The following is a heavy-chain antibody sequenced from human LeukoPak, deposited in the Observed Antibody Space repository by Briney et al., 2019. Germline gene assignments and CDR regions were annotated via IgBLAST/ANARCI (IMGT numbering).Heavy chain of an antibody. V-gene: IGHV3-30*04. CDR1: GFTFSSYA. D-gene: IGHD5-12*01. J-gene: IGHJ4*02. Sequence: PGRSLRLSCAASGFTFSSYAMHWVRQAPGKGLVWVAVISYDGSNKYYADSVKGRFTISRDNSKNTLYLQMNSLRAEDTAVYYCARDEYSGYDLYSYWGQGTLVTVSS. CDR3: ARDEYSGYDLYSY. CDR2: ISYDGSNK.